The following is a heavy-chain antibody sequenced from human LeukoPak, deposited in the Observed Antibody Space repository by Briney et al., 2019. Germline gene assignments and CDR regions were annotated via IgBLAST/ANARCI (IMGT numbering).Heavy chain of an antibody. D-gene: IGHD3-3*01. V-gene: IGHV3-23*01. CDR1: GFMFGTYA. Sequence: TGGSLRLSCAASGFMFGTYAMSWVRQAPGKGLEWVAAITATATTSYFADSVKGRFTISRDNSRNTLYLQRSSLRADDTAIYYCAKDRRVRGYYFLGRGGYFDYWGQGSLVTVSS. J-gene: IGHJ4*02. CDR3: AKDRRVRGYYFLGRGGYFDY. CDR2: ITATATTS.